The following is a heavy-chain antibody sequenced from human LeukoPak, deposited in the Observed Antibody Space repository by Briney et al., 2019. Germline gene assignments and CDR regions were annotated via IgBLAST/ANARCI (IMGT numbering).Heavy chain of an antibody. CDR2: INSDGSST. D-gene: IGHD1-14*01. V-gene: IGHV3-74*01. Sequence: GGSLRLSCAASGFTISNYRMHWVRQAPGKGLVWVSRINSDGSSTYYADSVKGRFAISRDNAKNTLYLQINSLRAEDTAVYYCASQVRYGLDYWGQGTLVTVSS. CDR3: ASQVRYGLDY. CDR1: GFTISNYR. J-gene: IGHJ4*02.